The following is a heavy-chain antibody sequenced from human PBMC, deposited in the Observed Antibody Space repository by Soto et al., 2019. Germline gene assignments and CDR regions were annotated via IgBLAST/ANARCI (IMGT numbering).Heavy chain of an antibody. J-gene: IGHJ5*02. V-gene: IGHV1-58*01. CDR1: GFTFTSSA. CDR3: AADNRPKLDDSSGYFVGNWFDP. D-gene: IGHD3-22*01. CDR2: IVVGSGNT. Sequence: SVKVSCKASGFTFTSSAVQWVRQARGQRLEWIGWIVVGSGNTNYAQKFQERVTITRDMSTSTAYMELSSLRSEDTAVYYCAADNRPKLDDSSGYFVGNWFDPWGQGTLVTVSS.